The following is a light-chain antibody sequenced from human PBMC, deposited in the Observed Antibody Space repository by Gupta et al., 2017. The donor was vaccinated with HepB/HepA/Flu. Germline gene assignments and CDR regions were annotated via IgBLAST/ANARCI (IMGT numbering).Light chain of an antibody. CDR2: GAS. CDR1: QSISSTS. Sequence: ENVLTQSPGTLSLSPGERATLSCRASQSISSTSLAWYQQKPGQAPRLLIYGASSRATGIPDRFSGSGSGTDFTLTINRLEPEDFAVYYGQQYGSSPGSFGQGTKLESK. V-gene: IGKV3-20*01. CDR3: QQYGSSPGS. J-gene: IGKJ2*04.